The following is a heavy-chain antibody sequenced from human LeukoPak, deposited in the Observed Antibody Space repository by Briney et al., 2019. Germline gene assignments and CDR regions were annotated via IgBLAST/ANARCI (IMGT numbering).Heavy chain of an antibody. CDR3: ACDTSGYTDY. Sequence: GSLRLSCAASGFTFSSYGMHWVRQAPGKGLEWVAVISYDGTNKYYADSVKGRFTISRDNSKNTLYTQMNSMRADDTAVYYCACDTSGYTDYWGQGTLVTVSS. D-gene: IGHD3-22*01. CDR1: GFTFSSYG. J-gene: IGHJ4*02. CDR2: ISYDGTNK. V-gene: IGHV3-30*03.